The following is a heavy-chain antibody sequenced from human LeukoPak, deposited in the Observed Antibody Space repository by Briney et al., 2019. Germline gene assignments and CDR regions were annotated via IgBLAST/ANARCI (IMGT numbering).Heavy chain of an antibody. Sequence: ASVKVSCKASGYTFTSYGISWVRQAPGQGLEWMGGIIPIFGTANYAQKFQGRVTITADESTSTAYMELSSLRSEDTAVYYCARDSHNYDFWSGYYPWYYYYGMDVWGQGTTVTVSS. CDR2: IIPIFGTA. CDR3: ARDSHNYDFWSGYYPWYYYYGMDV. J-gene: IGHJ6*02. V-gene: IGHV1-69*13. CDR1: GYTFTSYG. D-gene: IGHD3-3*01.